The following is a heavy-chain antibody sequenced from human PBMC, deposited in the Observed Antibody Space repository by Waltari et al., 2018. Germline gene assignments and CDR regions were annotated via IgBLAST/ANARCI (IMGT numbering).Heavy chain of an antibody. CDR3: ASGLVRGFAFDI. D-gene: IGHD3-9*01. V-gene: IGHV3-7*01. CDR2: IKQDGSEK. J-gene: IGHJ3*02. Sequence: EVQLVESGGGLVQPGGSLRLSCAASGFTFSSYWMSWFRQAPGKGLEWVANIKQDGSEKYYVDSVKGRFTISRDNAKNSLYLQMNSLRAEDTAVYYCASGLVRGFAFDIWGQGTMVTVSS. CDR1: GFTFSSYW.